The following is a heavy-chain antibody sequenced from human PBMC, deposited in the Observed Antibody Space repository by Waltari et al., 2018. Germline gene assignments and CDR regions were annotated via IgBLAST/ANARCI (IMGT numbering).Heavy chain of an antibody. D-gene: IGHD2-15*01. CDR3: ARAVCSGGSCYYPYYFDY. CDR2: IYHSGST. Sequence: QVQLQESGPGLVKPSETLSLTCTVSGYSISSGYYWGWIRQPPGKGLEWIGSIYHSGSTSYNPSLKSRVTISVDTSKNQFSLKLSSVTAADTAVYYCARAVCSGGSCYYPYYFDYWGQGTLVTVSS. CDR1: GYSISSGYY. V-gene: IGHV4-38-2*02. J-gene: IGHJ4*02.